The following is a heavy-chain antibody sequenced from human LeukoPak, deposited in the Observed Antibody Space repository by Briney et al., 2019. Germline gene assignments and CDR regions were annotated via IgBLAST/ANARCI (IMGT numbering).Heavy chain of an antibody. D-gene: IGHD6-19*01. J-gene: IGHJ4*02. V-gene: IGHV3-23*01. CDR1: GFTFSSYA. CDR3: AKGGYSSGSPMGCDY. Sequence: GGSLRLFCAASGFTFSSYAMSWVRQAPGKGLEWVSAISGSGGSTFYADSVKGRFTISRDISKNTLYLQMNSQRAEGTAVYYCAKGGYSSGSPMGCDYGGQGTVVSVSS. CDR2: ISGSGGST.